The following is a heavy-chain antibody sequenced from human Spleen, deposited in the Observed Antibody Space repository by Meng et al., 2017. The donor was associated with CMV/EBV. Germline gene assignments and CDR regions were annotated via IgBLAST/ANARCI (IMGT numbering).Heavy chain of an antibody. J-gene: IGHJ6*02. CDR2: ISSASSTI. D-gene: IGHD1-26*01. CDR3: AKIGSFTYYYYGMDV. CDR1: GFTFSSYS. V-gene: IGHV3-48*01. Sequence: GGSLRLSCAASGFTFSSYSMNWVRQAPGKGLEWVSYISSASSTIYYADSVKGRFTISRDNSNNTLFLQMDSLGAEDTAVYYCAKIGSFTYYYYGMDVWGQGTTVTVSS.